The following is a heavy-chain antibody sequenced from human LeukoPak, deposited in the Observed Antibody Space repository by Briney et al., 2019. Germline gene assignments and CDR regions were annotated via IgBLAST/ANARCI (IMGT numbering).Heavy chain of an antibody. J-gene: IGHJ4*02. CDR1: GFTFSSYA. CDR3: VKLRTGTRSAIDY. Sequence: GGSLRLSCSASGFTFSSYAMHWGRQAPGKGLEYVSAISSNGGSTYYADSVKGRFTISRDNSKNTLYLQMSSLRAEDTAVYYCVKLRTGTRSAIDYWGQGTLVTVSS. D-gene: IGHD3/OR15-3a*01. CDR2: ISSNGGST. V-gene: IGHV3-64D*06.